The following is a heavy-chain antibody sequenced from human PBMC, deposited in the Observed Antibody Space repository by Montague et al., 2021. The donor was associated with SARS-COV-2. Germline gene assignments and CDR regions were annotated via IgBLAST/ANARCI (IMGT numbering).Heavy chain of an antibody. D-gene: IGHD3-3*01. Sequence: SETLSLTCTVSGGSISSSSYYWGWIRQPPGKGLEWIGSIYYSGSTYYNPSLMSRVTISVDTSKNQFSLKLSSVTAADTAVYYCARKASRAITIFGVVTALYYFDYWGQGTLVTVSS. CDR2: IYYSGST. J-gene: IGHJ4*02. V-gene: IGHV4-39*01. CDR3: ARKASRAITIFGVVTALYYFDY. CDR1: GGSISSSSYY.